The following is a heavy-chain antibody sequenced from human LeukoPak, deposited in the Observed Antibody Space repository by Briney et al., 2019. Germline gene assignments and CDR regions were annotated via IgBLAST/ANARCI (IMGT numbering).Heavy chain of an antibody. CDR3: ARKPTLTSYYDFWSGYYVFDY. Sequence: SETLSLTCAVYGGSFSGYYWSWIRQPPGKGLEWIGEINHSGSTNYNPSLKSRVTISVDTSKNRFSLKLSSVTAADTAVYYCARKPTLTSYYDFWSGYYVFDYWGQGTLVTVSS. D-gene: IGHD3-3*01. J-gene: IGHJ4*02. CDR2: INHSGST. V-gene: IGHV4-34*01. CDR1: GGSFSGYY.